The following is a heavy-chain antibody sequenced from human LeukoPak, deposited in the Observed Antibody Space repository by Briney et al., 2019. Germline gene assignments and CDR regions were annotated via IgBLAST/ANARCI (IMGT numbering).Heavy chain of an antibody. V-gene: IGHV3-30-3*01. D-gene: IGHD6-13*01. CDR3: ARGTLKAAATDFDY. CDR2: ISYDGSNK. CDR1: GFTFSSYA. Sequence: GGSLRLSCAASGFTFSSYAMHWVRQAPGKGLEWVAVISYDGSNKYYADSVKGRFTISRDNAKNSLYLQMNSLRAGDTALYYCARGTLKAAATDFDYWGQGTLVTVSS. J-gene: IGHJ4*02.